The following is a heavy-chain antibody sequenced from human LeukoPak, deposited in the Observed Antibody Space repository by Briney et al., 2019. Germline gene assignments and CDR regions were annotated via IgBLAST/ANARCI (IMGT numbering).Heavy chain of an antibody. CDR3: ARQYYDFWSGTNWFDP. V-gene: IGHV4-30-2*01. D-gene: IGHD3-3*01. Sequence: SQTLSLTCAVSGGSISSGGYSWSWIRQPPGKGLEWIGYIYHSGSTYYNPSLKSRVTISVDRSKNQFSLKLSSVTAADTAVYYCARQYYDFWSGTNWFDPWGQGTLVTVSS. CDR2: IYHSGST. J-gene: IGHJ5*02. CDR1: GGSISSGGYS.